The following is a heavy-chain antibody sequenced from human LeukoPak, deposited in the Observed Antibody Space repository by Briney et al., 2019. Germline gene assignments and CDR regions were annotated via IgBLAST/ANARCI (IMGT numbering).Heavy chain of an antibody. CDR1: GFTVSSNY. J-gene: IGHJ4*02. CDR3: AREFPYDSSGYGRGYFDY. V-gene: IGHV3-66*01. D-gene: IGHD3-22*01. CDR2: IYSGGST. Sequence: GGSLRLSCAASGFTVSSNYMSWVRQAPGKGLEWVLVIYSGGSTYYADSVKGRFTISRDNSKNTLYLQMNSLRAEDTAVYYCAREFPYDSSGYGRGYFDYWGQGTLVTVSS.